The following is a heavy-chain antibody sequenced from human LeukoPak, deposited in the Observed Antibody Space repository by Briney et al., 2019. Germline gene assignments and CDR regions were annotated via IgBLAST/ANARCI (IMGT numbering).Heavy chain of an antibody. V-gene: IGHV1-8*01. CDR1: GYTFTSYD. Sequence: GASVKVSCKASGYTFTSYDINWVRQATGQGLEWMGWMNPNSGNTGYAQKFQGRVTMTRNTSISTAYMELSSLRSEDTAVYYCARVGLEMATIIGTYYFDYWGQGTLVTVSS. J-gene: IGHJ4*02. D-gene: IGHD5-24*01. CDR2: MNPNSGNT. CDR3: ARVGLEMATIIGTYYFDY.